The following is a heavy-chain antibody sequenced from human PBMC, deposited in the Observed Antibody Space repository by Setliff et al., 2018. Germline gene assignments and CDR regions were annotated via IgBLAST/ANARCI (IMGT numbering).Heavy chain of an antibody. Sequence: PSETLSLTCTVSSDSIYNQFWSWVRQPPGKVLQWIGYIYSTGSTNYNPSLKSRVTISIDTSKNQFSLNPNSETAADTAIYYCARGLNSDSWTFAYWGQGSLVTVSS. V-gene: IGHV4-4*08. CDR2: IYSTGST. D-gene: IGHD2-15*01. CDR1: SDSIYNQF. CDR3: ARGLNSDSWTFAY. J-gene: IGHJ4*02.